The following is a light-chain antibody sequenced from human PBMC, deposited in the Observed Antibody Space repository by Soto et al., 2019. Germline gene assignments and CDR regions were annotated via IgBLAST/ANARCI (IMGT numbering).Light chain of an antibody. CDR2: DVS. CDR1: SSDVGGYNY. V-gene: IGLV2-14*01. J-gene: IGLJ1*01. CDR3: SSYTSSSIYV. Sequence: LTQPAPVSGSPGQSIAISCTGTSSDVGGYNYVSWYQQHPGKAPKLMIYDVSNRPSGVSNRFSGSKSGNTASLTISGLQAEDEADYYCSSYTSSSIYVFGTGTKSPS.